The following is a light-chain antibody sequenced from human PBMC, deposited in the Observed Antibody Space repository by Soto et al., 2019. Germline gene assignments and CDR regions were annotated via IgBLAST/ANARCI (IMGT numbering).Light chain of an antibody. V-gene: IGKV3-15*01. CDR2: GAS. Sequence: EIVLTQSPGTLSLSPGVRATLSCRASQGIKDYVAWFQQKPGQAPRLLIYGASTRATAIPARFSGSGSGTEFTLSISSLQSEDFAVYYCQQYNTWPRTFGQGTKVDIK. J-gene: IGKJ1*01. CDR1: QGIKDY. CDR3: QQYNTWPRT.